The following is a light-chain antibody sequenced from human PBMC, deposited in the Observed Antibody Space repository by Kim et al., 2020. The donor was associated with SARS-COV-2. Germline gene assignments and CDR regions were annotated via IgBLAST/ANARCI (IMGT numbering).Light chain of an antibody. CDR1: QDIGND. J-gene: IGKJ5*01. V-gene: IGKV1-17*01. Sequence: ASVGDRVTITCRASQDIGNDLGWYQQSPGRAPKRLIYGASNLQSGVPSRFSGSGSETEFTLTISSLQPEDVATYYCLQHRNYPITFGRGTRLEIK. CDR2: GAS. CDR3: LQHRNYPIT.